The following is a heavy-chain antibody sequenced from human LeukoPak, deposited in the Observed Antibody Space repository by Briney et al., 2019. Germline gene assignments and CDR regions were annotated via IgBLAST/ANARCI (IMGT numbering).Heavy chain of an antibody. J-gene: IGHJ4*02. CDR1: GYTFTGHA. CDR3: AKGGWVAVTGMDS. V-gene: IGHV7-4-1*02. Sequence: ASVKVSCKASGYTFTGHAMNRVRQAPGQGPEWMGYINTKTGNPTYAQGFTGRFVFSLDTSVNTAYLQISSLKPEDTGVYYCAKGGWVAVTGMDSWGQGTLVTVSS. CDR2: INTKTGNP. D-gene: IGHD6-19*01.